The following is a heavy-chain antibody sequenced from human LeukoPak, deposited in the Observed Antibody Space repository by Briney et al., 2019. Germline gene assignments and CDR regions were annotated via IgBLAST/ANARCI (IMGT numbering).Heavy chain of an antibody. CDR3: ARDVVGKTDAFDI. CDR2: IYYSGST. J-gene: IGHJ3*02. V-gene: IGHV4-59*01. CDR1: GGSISSYY. D-gene: IGHD1-26*01. Sequence: SETLSLTCTVSGGSISSYYWSWIRQPPGKGLEWIGYIYYSGSTNYNPSLKSRVTISVDTSKNQFSLKLSSVTAADTAVYYCARDVVGKTDAFDIWGQGTMVTVSS.